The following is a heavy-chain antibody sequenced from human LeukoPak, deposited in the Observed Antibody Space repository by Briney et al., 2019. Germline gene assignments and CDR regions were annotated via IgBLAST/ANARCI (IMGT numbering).Heavy chain of an antibody. V-gene: IGHV1-2*02. CDR1: GYTFTGYY. D-gene: IGHD3-16*02. J-gene: IGHJ4*02. CDR3: ARGKRDYVWGSYPKDY. CDR2: INPNSGGT. Sequence: ASVTVSCKASGYTFTGYYMHWVRQAPGQGVERMGWINPNSGGTNYAQTFQGRVTMTRDTSISTAYMELSRLRSDDTAVYYCARGKRDYVWGSYPKDYWGQGTLVTVSS.